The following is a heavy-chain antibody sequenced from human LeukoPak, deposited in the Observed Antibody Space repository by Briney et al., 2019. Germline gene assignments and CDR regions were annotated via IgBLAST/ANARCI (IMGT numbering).Heavy chain of an antibody. D-gene: IGHD5-18*01. CDR3: ARSRGYSYAHDH. Sequence: SETLSLTCTVSGGSISSYYWGWVRQPPGKGLEWIGSMFDSGNTYYNPSLKSRVTISVDTSKNQFSLKLSSVTAADTAVYYCARSRGYSYAHDHWGQGTLVTVSS. J-gene: IGHJ4*02. CDR2: MFDSGNT. V-gene: IGHV4-39*01. CDR1: GGSISSYY.